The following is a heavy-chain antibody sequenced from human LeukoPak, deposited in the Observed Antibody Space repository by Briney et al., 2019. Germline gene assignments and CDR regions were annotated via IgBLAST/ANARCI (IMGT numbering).Heavy chain of an antibody. J-gene: IGHJ6*03. Sequence: GASVKVSCKASGYTFTSYGISWVRQAPGQGLEWMGWISVYNGNTNYAQKLQGRVTMTTDTSTSTAYMELRSLRSDDTAVYYCARVRGSSGSYEYYHYMDVWGKGTTVTISS. CDR1: GYTFTSYG. V-gene: IGHV1-18*01. CDR3: ARVRGSSGSYEYYHYMDV. D-gene: IGHD1-26*01. CDR2: ISVYNGNT.